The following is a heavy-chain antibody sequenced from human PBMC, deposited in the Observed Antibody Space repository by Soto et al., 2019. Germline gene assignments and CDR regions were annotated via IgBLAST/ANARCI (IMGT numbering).Heavy chain of an antibody. V-gene: IGHV3-30-3*01. CDR2: ISYDGSNK. D-gene: IGHD6-19*01. J-gene: IGHJ4*02. CDR1: GFTFSSYA. CDR3: ARETAGHDY. Sequence: PGGSLRLSCAASGFTFSSYAMHWVRQAPGKGLEWVAVISYDGSNKYYADSVKGRFTISRDNSKNTLYLQMNSLRAEDTAVYYCARETAGHDYWGQGTLVTVSS.